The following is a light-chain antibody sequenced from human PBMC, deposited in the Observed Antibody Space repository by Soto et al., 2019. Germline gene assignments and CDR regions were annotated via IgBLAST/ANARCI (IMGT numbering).Light chain of an antibody. Sequence: DIQMTQSPSTLSESVGDRVTITCRASQTISGWLAWYQQKPGKAPKLLIYDTSSLESGVPSRFSGSGTGTDFTLTVSSLQPDDFATYYCQQYNTYSPYTFGQGTKLEIK. CDR2: DTS. CDR3: QQYNTYSPYT. J-gene: IGKJ2*01. CDR1: QTISGW. V-gene: IGKV1-5*01.